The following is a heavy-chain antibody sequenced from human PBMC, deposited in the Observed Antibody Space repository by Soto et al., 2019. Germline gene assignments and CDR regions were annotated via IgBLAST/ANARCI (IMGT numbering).Heavy chain of an antibody. V-gene: IGHV1-46*01. CDR2: VNPSGGSA. J-gene: IGHJ1*01. CDR3: AREENCRGGTCYSEYFHH. Sequence: ASVKVSCKTSGYIFTAYSMHWVRQAPGQGLEWMGVVNPSGGSAHYAQSFEGRVTLTRDTSTSTFYMELSSLRSEDTAVYYCAREENCRGGTCYSEYFHHWGPGTLVTVSS. CDR1: GYIFTAYS. D-gene: IGHD2-15*01.